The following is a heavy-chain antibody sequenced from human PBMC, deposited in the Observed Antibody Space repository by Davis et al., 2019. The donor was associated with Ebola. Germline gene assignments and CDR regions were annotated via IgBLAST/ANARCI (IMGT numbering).Heavy chain of an antibody. J-gene: IGHJ6*02. CDR1: GGSFSGYY. D-gene: IGHD2-15*01. Sequence: SETLSLTCAVYGGSFSGYYWSWIRQPPGKGLEWIGEINHSGSTNYNPSLKSRVTISVDTSKNQFSLKLSSVTAADTAVYYCARDSYSLYYYGMDVWGQGTTVTVSS. CDR3: ARDSYSLYYYGMDV. V-gene: IGHV4-34*01. CDR2: INHSGST.